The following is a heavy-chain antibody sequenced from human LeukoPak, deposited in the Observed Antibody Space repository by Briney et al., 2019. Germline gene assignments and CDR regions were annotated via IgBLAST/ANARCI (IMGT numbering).Heavy chain of an antibody. J-gene: IGHJ6*03. D-gene: IGHD3-10*01. CDR2: TYYRSKWYN. CDR1: GDSVSSNSAA. CDR3: ARAVRGVMERYYYYYYMDV. Sequence: SPTLSLTFALSGDSVSSNSAAWNWIRQSPSRGLEWLGRTYYRSKWYNDYAVSVKSRITINPDTSKNQFSLQLNPVTPEDTAVYYCARAVRGVMERYYYYYYMDVWGKGTTVTISS. V-gene: IGHV6-1*01.